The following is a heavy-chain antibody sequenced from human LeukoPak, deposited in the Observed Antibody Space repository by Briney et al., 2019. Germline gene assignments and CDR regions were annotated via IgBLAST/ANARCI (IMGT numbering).Heavy chain of an antibody. D-gene: IGHD3-22*01. CDR2: IWHDGSHK. V-gene: IGHV3-33*01. CDR1: GFTFSSNG. Sequence: GGSLRLSCTASGFTFSSNGMHWVRQAPGQGLEWVAVIWHDGSHKYYSDPVKGRFTISRDNSKNTLYLQMNSLRVEDTAVYYCARDGSSGYLHFDYWGQGTLVTVSS. CDR3: ARDGSSGYLHFDY. J-gene: IGHJ4*02.